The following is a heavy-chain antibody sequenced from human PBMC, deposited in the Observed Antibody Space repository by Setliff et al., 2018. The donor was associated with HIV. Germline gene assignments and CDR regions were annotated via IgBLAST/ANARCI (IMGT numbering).Heavy chain of an antibody. CDR2: IYYSGNT. V-gene: IGHV4-61*05. D-gene: IGHD3-22*01. Sequence: PSETLSLTCTVSGGSIYGSDYYWGWIRQPPGKGLEWIGNIYYSGNTNYNPSFKSRVTISVDTSKNQFSLRVNSVTAADTAVYYCARSLVPSGYYYGRHAFDIWGQGTKVTVSS. CDR1: GGSIYGSDYY. J-gene: IGHJ3*02. CDR3: ARSLVPSGYYYGRHAFDI.